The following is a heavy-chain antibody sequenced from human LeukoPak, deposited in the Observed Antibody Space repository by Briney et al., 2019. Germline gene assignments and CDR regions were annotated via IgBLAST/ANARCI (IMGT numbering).Heavy chain of an antibody. CDR2: ISADSTYI. Sequence: GGSLRLSCAASGFTFNTYTMNWVRQAPGKGLEWVSSISADSTYIYFADSVKGRFTISRDNAKNSLYLQMNSLRAEDTAVYYCARDLMGIAYRGAFYYWGQGTLVTVSS. CDR1: GFTFNTYT. CDR3: ARDLMGIAYRGAFYY. V-gene: IGHV3-21*04. J-gene: IGHJ4*02. D-gene: IGHD6-13*01.